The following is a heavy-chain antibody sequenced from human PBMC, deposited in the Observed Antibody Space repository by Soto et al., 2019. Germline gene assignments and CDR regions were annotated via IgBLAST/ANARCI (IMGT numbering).Heavy chain of an antibody. Sequence: QVQLLQSGAEVKKPGASVKVSCEASGYTCTSYGISRVRQATGQGLEWMGWISAYNGNTNYAQKLQGRVTMTTDTSTSTAYMELRSLRSDDTAVYYCARDVVVVVAATNWFDPWGQGTLVTVSS. V-gene: IGHV1-18*01. D-gene: IGHD2-15*01. CDR2: ISAYNGNT. CDR3: ARDVVVVVAATNWFDP. J-gene: IGHJ5*02. CDR1: GYTCTSYG.